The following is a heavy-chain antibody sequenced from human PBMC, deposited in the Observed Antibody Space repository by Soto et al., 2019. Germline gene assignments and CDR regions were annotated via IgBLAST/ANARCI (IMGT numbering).Heavy chain of an antibody. CDR2: IIPIQGTA. CDR1: GGSFTSYI. D-gene: IGHD2-21*01. CDR3: AKSLVFVDPAYMYV. Sequence: QVQLVQSGAEVKKPGSSVKVSCEASGGSFTSYIFTWVRQAPGQGLEWMGRIIPIQGTANYALKFQDRVTITADKATNTAYMELRSLRPEDTALYYCAKSLVFVDPAYMYVWGKGTTVTVSS. V-gene: IGHV1-69*08. J-gene: IGHJ6*03.